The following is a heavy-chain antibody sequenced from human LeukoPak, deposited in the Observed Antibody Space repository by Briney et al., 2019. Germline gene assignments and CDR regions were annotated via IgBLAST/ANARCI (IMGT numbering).Heavy chain of an antibody. D-gene: IGHD3-10*01. CDR2: INHSGST. V-gene: IGHV4-34*01. Sequence: SETLSLTCAVYGGSFSGYYWSWIRQPPGKGLEWIGEINHSGSTNHNPSLKSRVTISVDTSKNQFSLKLSSVTAADTAVYYCARGPHYYGSGSYYNCFDYWGQGTLVTVSS. J-gene: IGHJ4*02. CDR3: ARGPHYYGSGSYYNCFDY. CDR1: GGSFSGYY.